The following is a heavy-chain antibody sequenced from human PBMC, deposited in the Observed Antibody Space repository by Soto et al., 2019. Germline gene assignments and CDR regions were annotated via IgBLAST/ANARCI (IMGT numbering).Heavy chain of an antibody. V-gene: IGHV1-69*12. CDR1: GGTLTNHA. CDR3: AAIRGEYRLGGAIDI. D-gene: IGHD3-16*01. J-gene: IGHJ3*02. Sequence: QVHLVQSGAELKKPGSSVKLSCKTSGGTLTNHAIIWVRQAPGQRLLWMGGIIPTFGTVNYSLKFQVRLTMTADETTGTASMELTYLRPEDTAVYYCAAIRGEYRLGGAIDIWGQGTVVTVSA. CDR2: IIPTFGTV.